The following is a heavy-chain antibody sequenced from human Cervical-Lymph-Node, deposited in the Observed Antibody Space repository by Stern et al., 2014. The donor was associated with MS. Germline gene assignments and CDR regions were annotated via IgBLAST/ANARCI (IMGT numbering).Heavy chain of an antibody. CDR1: GVSISSYY. V-gene: IGHV4-59*01. CDR3: ARDRGGYNYWDY. Sequence: QLQLQESGPGLVKPSETLSLTCTVSGVSISSYYWSWIRQSPGKGLEYIGYIYYSGTTIYNPSLKSRVTISLDTSKNQFSLKLRSVTAADTAVYYCARDRGGYNYWDYWGQGTLVTVSS. J-gene: IGHJ4*02. D-gene: IGHD5-24*01. CDR2: IYYSGTT.